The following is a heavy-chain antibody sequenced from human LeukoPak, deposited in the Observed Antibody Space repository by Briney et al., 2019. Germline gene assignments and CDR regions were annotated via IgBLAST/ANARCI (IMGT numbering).Heavy chain of an antibody. CDR3: ARGERLGPDF. D-gene: IGHD1-1*01. CDR1: GDSIIGYY. V-gene: IGHV4-59*01. J-gene: IGHJ4*02. CDR2: IHYSGST. Sequence: SETLSLTCTVSGDSIIGYYWSWIRQPPGKGLEWIGYIHYSGSTNYNPSLQSRVTISVDTSRSHFSLKLSSATAADMAVYYCARGERLGPDFWGQGTLVTVSS.